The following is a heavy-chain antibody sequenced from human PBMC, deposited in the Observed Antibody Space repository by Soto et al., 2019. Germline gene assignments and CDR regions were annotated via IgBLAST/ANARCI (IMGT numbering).Heavy chain of an antibody. V-gene: IGHV2-5*04. CDR3: VRVLSGFFIPRDRDAFDI. CDR2: IYWDDDT. CDR1: GFSPTTSGVG. Sequence: QITLQESGPPLVRPTQTLTLACTFSGFSPTTSGVGVGWIRQPPRKALEWLALIYWDDDTRYRPSLKSRLTITKELSNNLVVLTKTSREPLDTGTYYWVRVLSGFFIPRDRDAFDIWGQGTMVTVSS. J-gene: IGHJ3*02. D-gene: IGHD3-3*01.